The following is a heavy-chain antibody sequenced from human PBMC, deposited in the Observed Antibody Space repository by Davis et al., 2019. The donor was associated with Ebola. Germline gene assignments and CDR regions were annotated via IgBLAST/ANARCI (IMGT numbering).Heavy chain of an antibody. CDR1: GFTFHDYA. V-gene: IGHV3-9*01. CDR2: ISWNSGAI. J-gene: IGHJ4*02. CDR3: AKDSSGWPSGYFDY. D-gene: IGHD6-19*01. Sequence: PGGSLRLSCTASGFTFHDYAVHWVRQGPGKGLEWVSGISWNSGAIGYADSVRGRFAISRDNAKNSLYLQMNTMRAEDTALYYCAKDSSGWPSGYFDYWGQGALVTVSS.